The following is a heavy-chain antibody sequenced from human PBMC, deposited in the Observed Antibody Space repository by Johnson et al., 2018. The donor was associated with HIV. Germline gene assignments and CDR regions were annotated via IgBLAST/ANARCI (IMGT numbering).Heavy chain of an antibody. D-gene: IGHD3-22*01. J-gene: IGHJ3*02. CDR1: GFTFSSYA. CDR2: ISYDGSTK. V-gene: IGHV3-30-3*01. Sequence: QMLLVESGGGVVQPGRSLRLSCAASGFTFSSYAMHWVRQAPGKGLEWVAVISYDGSTKYYADYVKGRFTISRDNSKNPLYLQMNSLRAEDTAVYYCVKAREYDSTGHDAFDIWGQGTMVTVSS. CDR3: VKAREYDSTGHDAFDI.